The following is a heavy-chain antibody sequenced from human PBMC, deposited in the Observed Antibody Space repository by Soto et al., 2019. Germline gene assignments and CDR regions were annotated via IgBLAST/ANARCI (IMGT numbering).Heavy chain of an antibody. Sequence: PSETLSLTCTVSGGSISSSSYYWGWIRQPPGKGLEWIGSIYYSGSTYYNPSLKSRVTISVDASKNQFSLKLSSVTAADTAVYYCARPQENSFLWCGGYAEYLQHWGQGTLVTVSS. J-gene: IGHJ1*01. CDR1: GGSISSSSYY. CDR2: IYYSGST. CDR3: ARPQENSFLWCGGYAEYLQH. V-gene: IGHV4-39*01. D-gene: IGHD3-10*01.